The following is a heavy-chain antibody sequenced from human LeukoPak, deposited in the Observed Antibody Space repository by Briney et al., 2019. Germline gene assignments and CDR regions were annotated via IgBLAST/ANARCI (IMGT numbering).Heavy chain of an antibody. V-gene: IGHV3-7*03. J-gene: IGHJ4*02. CDR3: ARDQYDTWSRRGNFDS. CDR2: IKLDGSEK. CDR1: GFTFGKYW. D-gene: IGHD3-3*01. Sequence: GGSLRLSCVASGFTFGKYWMSWVRQAPGKGLEWVANIKLDGSEKNYVDSVKGRYTISRDNTKNSLYLQMNSLRVEDTAVFYCARDQYDTWSRRGNFDSWGQGTLVIVSS.